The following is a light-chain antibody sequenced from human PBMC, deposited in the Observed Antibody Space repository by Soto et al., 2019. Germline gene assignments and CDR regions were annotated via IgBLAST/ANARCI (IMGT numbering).Light chain of an antibody. Sequence: QSALTQPASVSGSPGQSITISCAGTSSDVGSYDHVSWYQQHPGKAPKLMIYGVNKRPSGVSNQFSGSKSGNTASLTISVLQAEDEADYYCCSYACSCSHVVFGGGTKLTVL. CDR2: GVN. CDR3: CSYACSCSHVV. V-gene: IGLV2-23*02. CDR1: SSDVGSYDH. J-gene: IGLJ2*01.